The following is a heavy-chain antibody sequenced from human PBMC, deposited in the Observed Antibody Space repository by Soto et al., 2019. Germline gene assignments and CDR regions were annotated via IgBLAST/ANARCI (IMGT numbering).Heavy chain of an antibody. CDR2: ISAYNGNT. V-gene: IGHV1-18*01. CDR3: ARENTIFGVVLKHLDC. D-gene: IGHD3-3*01. CDR1: GYTFTSYG. Sequence: ASVKVSCKASGYTFTSYGISWVRQAPGQGLEWMGWISAYNGNTNYAQKLQGRVTMTTDTSTSTAYMELRSLRSDDTAVYYCARENTIFGVVLKHLDCWGKGTLVTVSS. J-gene: IGHJ4*02.